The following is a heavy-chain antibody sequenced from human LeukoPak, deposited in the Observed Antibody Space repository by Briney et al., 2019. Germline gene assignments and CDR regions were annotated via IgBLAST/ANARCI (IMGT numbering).Heavy chain of an antibody. V-gene: IGHV4-34*01. J-gene: IGHJ4*02. CDR3: ASSSPPRSSSWYFPFKY. CDR2: INHSGST. CDR1: GGSFSGYY. Sequence: SETLSLTCAVHGGSFSGYYWSWIRQPPGKGLEWIGEINHSGSTNYNPSLKSRVTISVDTSKNQFSLKLSSVTAADTAVYCCASSSPPRSSSWYFPFKYWGQGTLVTVSS. D-gene: IGHD6-13*01.